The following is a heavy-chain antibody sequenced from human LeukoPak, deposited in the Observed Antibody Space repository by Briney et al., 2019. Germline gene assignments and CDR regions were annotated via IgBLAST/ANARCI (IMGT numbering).Heavy chain of an antibody. V-gene: IGHV4-59*08. Sequence: SETLSLTCTVSGGSISSYYWSWMRQPPGKGLEWIGYIYYIGSTNYNPSLNSRVSISVDTSKNQFSLKLNSVTAADTAIYYCARHGYSGYDLNWFDPWGQGTLVTVSP. J-gene: IGHJ5*02. D-gene: IGHD5-12*01. CDR1: GGSISSYY. CDR3: ARHGYSGYDLNWFDP. CDR2: IYYIGST.